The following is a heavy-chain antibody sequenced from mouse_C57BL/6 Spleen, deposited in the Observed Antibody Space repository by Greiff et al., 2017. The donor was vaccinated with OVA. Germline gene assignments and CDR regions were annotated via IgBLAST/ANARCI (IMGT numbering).Heavy chain of an antibody. J-gene: IGHJ4*01. Sequence: QVQLKESGPELVKPGASVKISCTASGYAFSSSWMNWVKQRPGTGLEWIGRIYPGDGDTNYNGKFKGKATLTADKSSSTAYMQLSSLTSHDSAVYFCAIYYYGSSYAMDYWGQGTSVTVSS. CDR3: AIYYYGSSYAMDY. CDR1: GYAFSSSW. CDR2: IYPGDGDT. D-gene: IGHD1-1*01. V-gene: IGHV1-82*01.